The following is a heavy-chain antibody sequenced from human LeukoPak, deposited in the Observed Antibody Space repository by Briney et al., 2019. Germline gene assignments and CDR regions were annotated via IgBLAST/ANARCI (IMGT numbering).Heavy chain of an antibody. CDR1: GFTFSSYG. V-gene: IGHV3-30*02. Sequence: GGSLRLSCAASGFTFSSYGMHWVRQAPGKGLEWVAFIRYDGSNEYYADSVKGRFTISRDNSKNTLYLQMNSLRAEDTAVYYCAKDLMAFSSTSCPFDYWGQGTLVTVSS. J-gene: IGHJ4*02. D-gene: IGHD2-2*01. CDR3: AKDLMAFSSTSCPFDY. CDR2: IRYDGSNE.